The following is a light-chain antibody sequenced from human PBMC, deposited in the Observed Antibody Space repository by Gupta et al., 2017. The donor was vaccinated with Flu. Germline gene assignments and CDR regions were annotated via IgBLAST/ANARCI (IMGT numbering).Light chain of an antibody. CDR1: SSDVGAYNH. Sequence: QSALTQPPSASGSPGRSVTISCTGSSSDVGAYNHVSWYQQHPGKAPRLMIYDVVKRPSGVPYRFSGSKSGNTASLTVSGLQAEDEADYYCNSYAGPNNYVFGSGTKVTVL. V-gene: IGLV2-8*01. CDR3: NSYAGPNNYV. J-gene: IGLJ1*01. CDR2: DVV.